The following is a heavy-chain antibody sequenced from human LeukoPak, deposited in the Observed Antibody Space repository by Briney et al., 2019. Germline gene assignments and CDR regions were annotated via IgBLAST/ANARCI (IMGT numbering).Heavy chain of an antibody. V-gene: IGHV3-30*04. Sequence: GGSLRLSCAASGFTFDYYPFHWVRQAPGKGLEWVAHVASDGSFKWYADSVKGRFTISRDTSRNTIFLQMNSLGPDDTAKYYCARDTSWSPFYWGQGTLVTVSS. CDR1: GFTFDYYP. CDR3: ARDTSWSPFY. D-gene: IGHD6-13*01. CDR2: VASDGSFK. J-gene: IGHJ4*02.